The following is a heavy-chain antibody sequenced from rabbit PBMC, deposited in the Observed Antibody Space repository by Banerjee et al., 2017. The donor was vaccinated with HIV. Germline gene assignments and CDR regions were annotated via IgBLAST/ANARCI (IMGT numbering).Heavy chain of an antibody. J-gene: IGHJ4*01. CDR3: ARGDYGYFYYGITYFNL. CDR2: INGGSSGST. Sequence: QEQLEESGGDLVKPEGSLTLTCTASGFSFSSSYWIWWVRQAPGKGLEWIACINGGSSGSTYYASWAKGRFTISKTSSTTVTLQMTSLTAADTATYFCARGDYGYFYYGITYFNLWGPGTLVTVS. V-gene: IGHV1S45*01. D-gene: IGHD6-1*01. CDR1: GFSFSSSYW.